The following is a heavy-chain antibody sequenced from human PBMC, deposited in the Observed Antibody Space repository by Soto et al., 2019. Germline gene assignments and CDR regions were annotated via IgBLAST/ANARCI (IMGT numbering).Heavy chain of an antibody. CDR3: AKDSPYYDILNVSSYSFDY. D-gene: IGHD3-9*01. Sequence: GSLRVSCAASGFTFSSYAMHWVRQAPGKGLEWVAVISYDGSNKYYADSVKGRFTISRDNSKNTLYLQMNSLRAEDTAVYYCAKDSPYYDILNVSSYSFDYCRQVPPVTLS. CDR1: GFTFSSYA. J-gene: IGHJ4*02. V-gene: IGHV3-30-3*01. CDR2: ISYDGSNK.